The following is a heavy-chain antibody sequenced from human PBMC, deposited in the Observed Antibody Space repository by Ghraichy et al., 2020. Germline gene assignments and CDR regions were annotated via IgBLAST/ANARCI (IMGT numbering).Heavy chain of an antibody. D-gene: IGHD6-13*01. CDR1: GYSFTTYA. Sequence: ASVKVSCKASGYSFTTYAMNWVRQAPGQGPEWMGWINTNTGNPTYAQGFTGRFVFSTDTSVSTAYLQISSLKTEDTAVYYCARLNVQQLVLTYSYGMDFWGQGTTVTVSS. CDR3: ARLNVQQLVLTYSYGMDF. V-gene: IGHV7-4-1*02. CDR2: INTNTGNP. J-gene: IGHJ6*02.